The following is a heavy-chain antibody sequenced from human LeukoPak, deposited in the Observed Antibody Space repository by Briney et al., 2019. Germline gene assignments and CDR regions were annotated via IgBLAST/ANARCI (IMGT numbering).Heavy chain of an antibody. V-gene: IGHV3-23*01. D-gene: IGHD6-25*01. CDR1: DFSFITYA. Sequence: GGSLRLSCAGSDFSFITYAMTWVRQAPGKGLEWVSTITGRGDATYYADSVKGRFTISRDNSKNTFYLQMNSLRAEDTAVYYCTKRPFSGYFDYWGQGTLVTVSS. CDR3: TKRPFSGYFDY. J-gene: IGHJ4*02. CDR2: ITGRGDAT.